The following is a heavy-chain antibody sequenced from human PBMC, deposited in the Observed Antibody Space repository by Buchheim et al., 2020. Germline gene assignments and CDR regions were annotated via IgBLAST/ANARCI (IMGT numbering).Heavy chain of an antibody. J-gene: IGHJ4*02. CDR2: IYYSGST. Sequence: QLQLQESGPGLVKPSETLSLTCTVSGGSISSSSYYWGWIRQPPGKGLEWIGSIYYSGSTYYNPSLKSRVTISVDTSQNQFSLKLSSVTAADTAVYYCARRGDRGYEDFDYWGQGTL. CDR3: ARRGDRGYEDFDY. D-gene: IGHD5-12*01. V-gene: IGHV4-39*01. CDR1: GGSISSSSYY.